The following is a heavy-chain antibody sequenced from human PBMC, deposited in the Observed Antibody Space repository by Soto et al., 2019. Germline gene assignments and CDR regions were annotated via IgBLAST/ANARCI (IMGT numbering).Heavy chain of an antibody. CDR3: ARSYYYGSGSYYNLNDS. D-gene: IGHD3-10*01. V-gene: IGHV4-59*01. J-gene: IGHJ4*02. Sequence: PSETLSLTCTVSGGSISSYYWSWIRQPPGKGLEWIGYIYYSGSTNYNPSLKSRVTISVDTSKNQFSLKLSSVTAADTAVYYCARSYYYGSGSYYNLNDSWGQGTLVTVSS. CDR2: IYYSGST. CDR1: GGSISSYY.